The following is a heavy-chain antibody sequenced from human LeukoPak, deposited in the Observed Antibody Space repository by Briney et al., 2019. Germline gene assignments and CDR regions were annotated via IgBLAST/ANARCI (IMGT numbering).Heavy chain of an antibody. CDR1: GDSISSAYY. J-gene: IGHJ5*02. V-gene: IGHV4-38-2*02. CDR2: IYHSGNT. CDR3: ARDRSSRGWFDP. Sequence: SETLSLTCSVSGDSISSAYYWGWIRQPPGKGLEWIGSIYHSGNTNYNPSLKSRVTISIDTSKNQFSLKVISVTAADTAIYYCARDRSSRGWFDPWGQGTLVTVSS. D-gene: IGHD6-13*01.